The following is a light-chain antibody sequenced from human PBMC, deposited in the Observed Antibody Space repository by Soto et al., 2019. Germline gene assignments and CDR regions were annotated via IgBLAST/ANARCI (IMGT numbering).Light chain of an antibody. Sequence: DIQMTQSPSSLSASVGDRVTITCRASQSIRYLNWYQQKPGKGSELLIYAASSLQSGVPSRFSGSGSGTDFTLTISSLQPEDSATYYCQQSYSSPAFGQGTRLEIK. V-gene: IGKV1-39*01. CDR1: QSIRY. CDR3: QQSYSSPA. J-gene: IGKJ5*01. CDR2: AAS.